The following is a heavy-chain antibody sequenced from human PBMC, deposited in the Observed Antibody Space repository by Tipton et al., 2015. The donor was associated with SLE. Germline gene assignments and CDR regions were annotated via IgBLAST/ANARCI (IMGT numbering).Heavy chain of an antibody. J-gene: IGHJ6*03. CDR1: GFNLSVYW. D-gene: IGHD1-7*01. V-gene: IGHV3-7*01. CDR3: ARDSNISEGTDDYSFLDV. Sequence: GSLRLSCAASGFNLSVYWMNWVRQGPGKGLEWVANIRQEGGEKYYVDSVNGRFTISRDNVKNSVYLQMNSLRADDTAVYYCARDSNISEGTDDYSFLDVWGKGTTVTVSS. CDR2: IRQEGGEK.